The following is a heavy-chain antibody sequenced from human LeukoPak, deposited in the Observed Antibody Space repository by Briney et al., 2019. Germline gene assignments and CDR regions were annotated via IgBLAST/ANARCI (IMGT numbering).Heavy chain of an antibody. J-gene: IGHJ4*02. V-gene: IGHV4-61*02. Sequence: PSETLSLTCTVSGGSISSGIYYWTWIRQPAGKGLEWIGRIYISGTTNYNPSLKSRVTISVDTSKNQFSLKLSSVTAADTAVYYCARGVGITMIVVAYFDYWGQGTLVTVSS. CDR2: IYISGTT. CDR1: GGSISSGIYY. D-gene: IGHD3-22*01. CDR3: ARGVGITMIVVAYFDY.